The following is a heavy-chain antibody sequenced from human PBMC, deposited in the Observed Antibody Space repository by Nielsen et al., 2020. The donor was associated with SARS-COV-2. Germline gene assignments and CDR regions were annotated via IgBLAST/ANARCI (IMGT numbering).Heavy chain of an antibody. CDR1: GYSFTNYW. J-gene: IGHJ4*02. CDR2: IYPYDSDT. Sequence: GESLKISCQGSGYSFTNYWIGWVRQMPGKGLEWMGLIYPYDSDTRYSPSFQGQVTISADKSSNTAYLHWSSLKVSDSAMYYCVRQGYYDSDGPGYWGQGTLVTVSS. V-gene: IGHV5-51*01. D-gene: IGHD3-22*01. CDR3: VRQGYYDSDGPGY.